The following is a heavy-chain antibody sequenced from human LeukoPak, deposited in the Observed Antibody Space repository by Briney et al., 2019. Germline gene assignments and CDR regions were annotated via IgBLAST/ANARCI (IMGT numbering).Heavy chain of an antibody. CDR3: ARGKSPLYYYDSSGPDAFDI. V-gene: IGHV3-21*01. D-gene: IGHD3-22*01. J-gene: IGHJ3*02. CDR1: GFTFSSYS. CDR2: ISSSSSYI. Sequence: PGGSLRLSCAASGFTFSSYSMNWVRQAPGKGLEWVSSISSSSSYIYYADSVKGRFTISRDNAKNSLYLQMNSLRAEDTAVYYCARGKSPLYYYDSSGPDAFDIWGQGTMVTVSS.